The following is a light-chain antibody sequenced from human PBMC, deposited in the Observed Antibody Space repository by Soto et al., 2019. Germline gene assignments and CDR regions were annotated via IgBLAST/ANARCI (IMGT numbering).Light chain of an antibody. CDR1: QSISTS. V-gene: IGKV1-39*01. Sequence: DIQMTQSPSSLSASVGDRVTITCRASQSISTSVCWFQQKPGRAPKLLISDASTLQSGVPSRFSGSGFGTDFTLTISSLQPEDFEAYYCLQTYTVPRTFGQGTNLDIK. CDR2: DAS. J-gene: IGKJ2*01. CDR3: LQTYTVPRT.